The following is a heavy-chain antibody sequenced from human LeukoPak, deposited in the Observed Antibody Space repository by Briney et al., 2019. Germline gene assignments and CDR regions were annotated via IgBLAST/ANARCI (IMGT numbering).Heavy chain of an antibody. D-gene: IGHD1-26*01. CDR2: ISAYNGNA. V-gene: IGHV1-18*01. Sequence: ASVKVSCKASGYTFTSYGISWVRQAPVQGLEWMGWISAYNGNANYAQKLQGRVTMTTDTSTSTAYMELRSLRSDDTAVCYCAREPRYSGSYNPSGYWGQGTLVTVSS. CDR1: GYTFTSYG. CDR3: AREPRYSGSYNPSGY. J-gene: IGHJ4*02.